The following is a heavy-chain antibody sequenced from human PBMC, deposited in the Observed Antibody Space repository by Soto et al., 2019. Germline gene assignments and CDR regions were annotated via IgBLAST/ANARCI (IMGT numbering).Heavy chain of an antibody. D-gene: IGHD6-19*01. V-gene: IGHV5-51*01. Sequence: EVQLVQSGAEVKKPGESLQISCKGSGYSFTSYWIGWVRQMPGKGLEWMGIIYPGDSDTRYSPSFQGQVTISADKSISTAYLQWSSLKASDTAMYYCARHLADSSGSRYADYWGQGTLVTVSS. CDR2: IYPGDSDT. CDR3: ARHLADSSGSRYADY. J-gene: IGHJ4*02. CDR1: GYSFTSYW.